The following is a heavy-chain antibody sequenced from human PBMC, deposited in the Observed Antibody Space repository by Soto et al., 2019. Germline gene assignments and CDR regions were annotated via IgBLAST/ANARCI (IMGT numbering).Heavy chain of an antibody. V-gene: IGHV4-59*08. J-gene: IGHJ5*02. D-gene: IGHD6-6*01. CDR1: GGSISSYY. CDR3: ARHGLIIAALYWFDR. CDR2: IYYSGST. Sequence: SETLSLTCTVSGGSISSYYWSWVRQPPGKGLEWIGYIYYSGSTNYNPSLKSRVTISVDTSKNQCSLKLSSVTAADTAVYYCARHGLIIAALYWFDRWGQGTLVTVSS.